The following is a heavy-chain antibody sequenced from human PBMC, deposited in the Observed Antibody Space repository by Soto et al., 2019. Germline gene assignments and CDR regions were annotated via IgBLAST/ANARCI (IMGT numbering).Heavy chain of an antibody. CDR2: ISSSSRSI. J-gene: IGHJ4*02. Sequence: GGSLRLSCAASGFTFSSYSMNWVRQAPGKGLEWVSYISSSSRSIYYADSVQGRFTISRDNAKNSLYLQMNSLRDEDTAVYFCARETQWLELFDTWGQGTLVTVSS. CDR1: GFTFSSYS. V-gene: IGHV3-48*02. CDR3: ARETQWLELFDT. D-gene: IGHD6-19*01.